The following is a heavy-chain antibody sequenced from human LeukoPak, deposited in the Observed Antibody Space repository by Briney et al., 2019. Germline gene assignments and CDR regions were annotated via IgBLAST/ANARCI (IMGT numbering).Heavy chain of an antibody. Sequence: GRSLRLSCAASGFTFSSYGMHWVRQAPGKGLEWVAVIWYDGSNKYYADSVKGRFTISRDNSKNTLYLQMNSLRAEDTAVYYCAREVLSGYSSGWYRGFDYWGQGTLVTVSP. CDR3: AREVLSGYSSGWYRGFDY. D-gene: IGHD6-19*01. V-gene: IGHV3-33*01. CDR2: IWYDGSNK. J-gene: IGHJ4*02. CDR1: GFTFSSYG.